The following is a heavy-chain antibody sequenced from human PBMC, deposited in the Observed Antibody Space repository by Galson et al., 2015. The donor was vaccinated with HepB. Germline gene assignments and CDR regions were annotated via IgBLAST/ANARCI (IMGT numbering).Heavy chain of an antibody. CDR3: ARQRPGTPSPGFFDY. D-gene: IGHD1-14*01. J-gene: IGHJ4*02. CDR2: AWNDASRQ. Sequence: SLRLSCAASGFTFSACGMHWVRQAPGKGLEWVGLAWNDASRQYYSDSVKGRFTISRDNSKNTLDLQMNSLAAEDTAVYYCARQRPGTPSPGFFDYWGQGTLVSVSS. V-gene: IGHV3-33*01. CDR1: GFTFSACG.